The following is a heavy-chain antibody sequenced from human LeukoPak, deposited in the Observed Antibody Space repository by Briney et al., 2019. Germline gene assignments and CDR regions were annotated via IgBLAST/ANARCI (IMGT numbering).Heavy chain of an antibody. J-gene: IGHJ4*02. CDR3: ARDYDSSGYSVPNYFDY. Sequence: GGSLRLSCAASGFTFSSYGMHWVRQAPGKGLEWVAVIWYDGSNKYYADSVKGRFTISRDNAKNSLYLQMNSLRAEDTAVYYCARDYDSSGYSVPNYFDYWGQGTLVTVSS. CDR2: IWYDGSNK. D-gene: IGHD3-22*01. CDR1: GFTFSSYG. V-gene: IGHV3-33*01.